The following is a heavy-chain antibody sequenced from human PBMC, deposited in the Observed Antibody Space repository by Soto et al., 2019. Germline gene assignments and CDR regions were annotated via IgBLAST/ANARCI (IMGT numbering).Heavy chain of an antibody. D-gene: IGHD3-3*01. V-gene: IGHV4-59*01. Sequence: SETLSLTCTVSGGSISSYYWSWIRQPPGKGLEWIGYIYYSGSTNYNPSLKSRVTISVDTSKNQFSLKLSSVTAADTAVYYCARARHLEWLSHPYYYGMDVWGQGTTVTVSS. CDR2: IYYSGST. CDR3: ARARHLEWLSHPYYYGMDV. J-gene: IGHJ6*02. CDR1: GGSISSYY.